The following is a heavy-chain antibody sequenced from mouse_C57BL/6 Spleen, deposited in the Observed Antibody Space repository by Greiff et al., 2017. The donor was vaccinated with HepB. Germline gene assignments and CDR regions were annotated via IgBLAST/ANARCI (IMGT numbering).Heavy chain of an antibody. Sequence: VQLQESGAELVRPGASVKLSCKASGYTFTDYYINWVKQRPGQGLEWIARIYPGSGNTYYNEKFKGKVTLTAEKSSSTAYMQLSSLTSEDSAVYFCARSGDYGSSYGFAYWGQGTLVTVSA. CDR3: ARSGDYGSSYGFAY. CDR2: IYPGSGNT. D-gene: IGHD1-1*01. V-gene: IGHV1-76*01. J-gene: IGHJ3*01. CDR1: GYTFTDYY.